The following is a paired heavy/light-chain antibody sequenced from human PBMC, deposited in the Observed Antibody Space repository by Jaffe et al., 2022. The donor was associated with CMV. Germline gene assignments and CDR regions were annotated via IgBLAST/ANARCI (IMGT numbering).Light chain of an antibody. CDR1: SSDVGRYNY. J-gene: IGLJ2*01. Sequence: QSALTQPPSASGSPGQSVTISCTGTSSDVGRYNYVSWYQQHPGKAPKLMIYEVSKRPSGVPDRFSGSKSDNTASLTVSGLQVEDEADYYCSSFAGSNTLFGGGTKLTVL. V-gene: IGLV2-8*01. CDR2: EVS. CDR3: SSFAGSNTL.
Heavy chain of an antibody. CDR2: IAYSGST. D-gene: IGHD2-8*02. CDR3: ARESRSVRLGVHWFDP. CDR1: GTSFSSHGYF. J-gene: IGHJ5*02. Sequence: QVQLQESGPGLVKPSQTLSLTCTVSGTSFSSHGYFWSWIRQHPGKGLEWIGYIAYSGSTYYNPSLRSRVTISVDTSKSQFSLKLSSVTAADTAVYYCARESRSVRLGVHWFDPWGQGTLVTVSS. V-gene: IGHV4-31*03.